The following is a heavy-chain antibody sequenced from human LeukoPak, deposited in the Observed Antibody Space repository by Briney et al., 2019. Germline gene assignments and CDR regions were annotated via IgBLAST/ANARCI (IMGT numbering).Heavy chain of an antibody. Sequence: ASVKVSCKVSGYSLTESSMHWVRQAPGKGLEWMGGFDPEDGETIYAQKFQGRVTMTEDTSTDTAYMELSSLRSDDTAVYYCARRGGKNYGDYVVYYYYMDVWGKGTTVTVSS. V-gene: IGHV1-24*01. CDR3: ARRGGKNYGDYVVYYYYMDV. D-gene: IGHD4-17*01. CDR2: FDPEDGET. CDR1: GYSLTESS. J-gene: IGHJ6*03.